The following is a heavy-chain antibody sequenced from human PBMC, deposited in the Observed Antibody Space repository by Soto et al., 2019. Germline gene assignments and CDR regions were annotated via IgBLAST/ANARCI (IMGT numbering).Heavy chain of an antibody. CDR1: DVSIHNSHSF. D-gene: IGHD2-15*01. Sequence: SETLSLTCAVSDVSIHNSHSFWGWIRQPPGKGLEFIGSMYYSGGANYNPSLKSRVTISLDTSKNQFSLTVNSVTAADTAVYYCGRVVEGATRHTDFDSWGQGTLVTVSS. J-gene: IGHJ5*01. V-gene: IGHV4-39*01. CDR2: MYYSGGA. CDR3: GRVVEGATRHTDFDS.